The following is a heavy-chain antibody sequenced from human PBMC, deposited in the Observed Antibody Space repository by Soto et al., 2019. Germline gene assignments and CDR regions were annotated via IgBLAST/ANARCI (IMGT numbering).Heavy chain of an antibody. CDR1: GGTFSSYT. V-gene: IGHV1-69*02. J-gene: IGHJ4*01. CDR3: ARADSSSSSVGY. D-gene: IGHD6-6*01. Sequence: QVQLVQSGAEVKKPGSSVKVSCKASGGTFSSYTISWVRQAPVQGLEWMGRIIPILGIANYAQKFQCRVTITADKSTTTAYIELSSLRSEDTAVYYCARADSSSSSVGYWGHGNLVTVSS. CDR2: IIPILGIA.